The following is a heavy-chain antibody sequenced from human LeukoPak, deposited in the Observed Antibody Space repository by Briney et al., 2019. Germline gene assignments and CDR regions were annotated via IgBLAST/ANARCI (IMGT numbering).Heavy chain of an antibody. CDR2: IKQDGSEK. CDR3: ARVSDISVAAYFDY. V-gene: IGHV3-7*03. CDR1: GFTFSSYW. Sequence: GGSLRLSCAASGFTFSSYWMSWVRQAPGKGLEWVANIKQDGSEKYYVDSVKGRFTISRDNAKNSLYLQMNSLRAEDTALYYCARVSDISVAAYFDYWGQGTLVTVSS. J-gene: IGHJ4*02. D-gene: IGHD6-19*01.